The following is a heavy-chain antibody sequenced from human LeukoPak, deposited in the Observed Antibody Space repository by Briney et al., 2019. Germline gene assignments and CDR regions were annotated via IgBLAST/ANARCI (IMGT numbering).Heavy chain of an antibody. CDR2: IYYSGST. CDR3: ARVTEGVVVTFFDY. J-gene: IGHJ4*02. CDR1: GGSISSYY. V-gene: IGHV4-59*01. Sequence: SETLSLTCTVSGGSISSYYWSWIRQPPGKGLEWIGYIYYSGSTNYNPSLKSRVTISVDTSKNQFSLKLSSVTAADTAVYHCARVTEGVVVTFFDYWGRGTLVTVSS. D-gene: IGHD3-22*01.